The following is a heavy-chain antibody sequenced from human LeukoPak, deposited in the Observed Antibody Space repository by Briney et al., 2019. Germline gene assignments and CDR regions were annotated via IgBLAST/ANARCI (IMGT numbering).Heavy chain of an antibody. V-gene: IGHV3-11*05. Sequence: GGSLRLSCAASGFTFSDYYMSWIRQAPGKGLEWVSYISSSSSYTNYADSVKGRFTIPRDNAKNSLYLQMNSLRAEDTAVYYCARATRQRITMIVVVNTFDYWGQGTLVTVSS. J-gene: IGHJ4*02. CDR3: ARATRQRITMIVVVNTFDY. CDR2: ISSSSSYT. CDR1: GFTFSDYY. D-gene: IGHD3-22*01.